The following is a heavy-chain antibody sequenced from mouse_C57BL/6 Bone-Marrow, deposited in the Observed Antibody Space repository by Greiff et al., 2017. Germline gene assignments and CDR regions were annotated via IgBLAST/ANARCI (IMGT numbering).Heavy chain of an antibody. V-gene: IGHV14-4*01. J-gene: IGHJ4*01. CDR2: IYPENGDN. CDR1: GFNIKDDY. CDR3: TSITTVAYYAMDY. D-gene: IGHD1-1*01. Sequence: EVQLQQSGAELVRPGASVKLSCTASGFNIKDDYMHWVKQRPEQGLEWIGWIYPENGDNEYASKFQGKSTKTADTTSHTAYLPPSSLTSEDTAVYYCTSITTVAYYAMDYWGQGTSVTVSS.